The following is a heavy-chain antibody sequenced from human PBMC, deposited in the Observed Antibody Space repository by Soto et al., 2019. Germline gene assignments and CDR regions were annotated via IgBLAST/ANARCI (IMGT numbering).Heavy chain of an antibody. J-gene: IGHJ6*02. D-gene: IGHD3-10*01. Sequence: SVKVSCKASGFTFTSSAVQWVRQARGQRLEWIGWIRAYNGDTNYAQKFQTRVTMTTDKSTDTAYMDLRSLTSDDTAIYYCARAGAAPYYYYGLDVWGQGTTVTVSS. CDR1: GFTFTSSA. V-gene: IGHV1-58*01. CDR3: ARAGAAPYYYYGLDV. CDR2: IRAYNGDT.